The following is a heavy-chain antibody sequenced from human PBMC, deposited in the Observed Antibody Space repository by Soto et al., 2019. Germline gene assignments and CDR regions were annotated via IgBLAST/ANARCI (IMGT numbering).Heavy chain of an antibody. CDR1: GGTFSSYA. D-gene: IGHD1-26*01. CDR2: IIPIFGTA. V-gene: IGHV1-69*01. Sequence: QVQLVQSGAEVKKPGSSVKVSCKASGGTFSSYAISWVRQAPEQGLEWMGGIIPIFGTANYAQKYLGRVTITADESTSTAYMELSSLRSEDTAVYYCASEVGSISRYYFDYWGQGTLVTVSS. J-gene: IGHJ4*02. CDR3: ASEVGSISRYYFDY.